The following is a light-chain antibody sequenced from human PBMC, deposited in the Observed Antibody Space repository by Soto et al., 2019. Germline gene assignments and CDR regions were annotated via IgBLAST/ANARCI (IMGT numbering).Light chain of an antibody. CDR1: QDIGNF. V-gene: IGKV1-12*01. CDR2: GAS. J-gene: IGKJ2*01. CDR3: LQPRSSPRT. Sequence: DIQMTQSPSSVSASVGDRVTITCRASQDIGNFLAWYQQTPGKAPKLLIHGASSLYRGVASRFSGGGTGTDFTLTIRGRQPEDFAPYYCLQPRSSPRTFGQGTKVDVK.